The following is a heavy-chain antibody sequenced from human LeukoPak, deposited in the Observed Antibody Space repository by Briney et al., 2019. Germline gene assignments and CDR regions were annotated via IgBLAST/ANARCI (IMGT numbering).Heavy chain of an antibody. D-gene: IGHD5-12*01. Sequence: PGRSLRLSCAASGFTFSSYAMHWVRQAPGKGLEWVAAISYDGSNKYYADSVKGRFTISRDNSKNTLYLQMNSLRAEDTAVYYCARDGAGGGGYDGYYFDYWGQGALVTVSS. CDR1: GFTFSSYA. J-gene: IGHJ4*02. CDR3: ARDGAGGGGYDGYYFDY. CDR2: ISYDGSNK. V-gene: IGHV3-30-3*01.